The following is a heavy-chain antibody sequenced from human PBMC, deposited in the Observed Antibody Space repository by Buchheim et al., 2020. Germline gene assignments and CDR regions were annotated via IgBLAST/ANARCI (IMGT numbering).Heavy chain of an antibody. Sequence: EVQLLESGGGLVQPGGSLRLSCAASGFTFSSYAMSWVRQAPGKGLEWVSAISGSGGSTYYADSVKGRFTISRDNSKNTPYLQMNSLRAEDTAVYYCAKVIHYGSGSYFDYSGPLFDYWGQGTL. V-gene: IGHV3-23*01. CDR3: AKVIHYGSGSYFDYSGPLFDY. CDR2: ISGSGGST. J-gene: IGHJ4*02. D-gene: IGHD3-10*01. CDR1: GFTFSSYA.